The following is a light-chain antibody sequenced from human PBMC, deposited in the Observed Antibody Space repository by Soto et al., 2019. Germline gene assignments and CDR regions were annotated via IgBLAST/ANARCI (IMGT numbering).Light chain of an antibody. J-gene: IGLJ1*01. CDR2: QVS. Sequence: QSALTQAPSAGGSPAYSVTIPGTGTSHDVGRVHSASWHQQHRHKAATLMIYQVSQRPPGVPEHFCGSTSGNRASLTVSRLQAEDEADYEGSSYAGSIHYVVGTGTKGTV. CDR3: SSYAGSIHYV. V-gene: IGLV2-8*01. CDR1: SHDVGRVHS.